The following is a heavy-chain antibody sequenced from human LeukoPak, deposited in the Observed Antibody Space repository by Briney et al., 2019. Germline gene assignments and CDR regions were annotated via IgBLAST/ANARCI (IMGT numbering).Heavy chain of an antibody. CDR1: GGTFSSYA. D-gene: IGHD1-26*01. J-gene: IGHJ4*02. CDR3: AREAGAKIDY. Sequence: ASVKVSCKASGGTFSSYAICWVRQAPGQGLEWMGGIIPIFGTANYAQKFQGRVTITADESTSTAYMELSSLRSEDTAVYYCAREAGAKIDYWGQGTLVTVSS. CDR2: IIPIFGTA. V-gene: IGHV1-69*13.